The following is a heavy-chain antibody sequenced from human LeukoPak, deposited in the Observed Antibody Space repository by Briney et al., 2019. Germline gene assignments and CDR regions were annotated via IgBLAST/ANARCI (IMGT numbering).Heavy chain of an antibody. CDR2: IYWNDDK. Sequence: SGPTLVKPTQTLTLTCTFSGFSLSATGVGVGWIRQPPGKALEWLALIYWNDDKRYSPSLDSRLTITKDTSKNQVVLTMTNMDPVDTATYYCAHRLRGERYDSTGYHRRFDYWGQGTLVTVSS. CDR1: GFSLSATGVG. J-gene: IGHJ4*02. CDR3: AHRLRGERYDSTGYHRRFDY. V-gene: IGHV2-5*01. D-gene: IGHD3-22*01.